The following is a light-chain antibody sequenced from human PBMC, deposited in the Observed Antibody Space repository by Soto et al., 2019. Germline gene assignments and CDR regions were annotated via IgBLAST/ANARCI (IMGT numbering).Light chain of an antibody. CDR1: QSVGIK. Sequence: EKVMTQSPATLSVSPGERATLSYRASQSVGIKLGWYQQKPGQAPRLIIYDASTRAAGIPARFSGSGSGTEFTLTISSLQSEDFAVYYCQQYNDWPMWTFGQGTKVEIK. V-gene: IGKV3-15*01. CDR2: DAS. J-gene: IGKJ1*01. CDR3: QQYNDWPMWT.